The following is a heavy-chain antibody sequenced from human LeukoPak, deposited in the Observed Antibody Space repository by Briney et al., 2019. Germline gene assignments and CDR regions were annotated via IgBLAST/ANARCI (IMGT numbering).Heavy chain of an antibody. J-gene: IGHJ4*02. CDR1: GGSFSGYY. CDR3: ARADSSSWYPSFDY. Sequence: SETLSLTCAVYGGSFSGYYWSWIRQPPGKGLEWIGEINHSGGTNYNPPLKSRVTISVDTSKNQFSLKLSSVTAADTAVYYCARADSSSWYPSFDYWGQGTLVTVSS. CDR2: INHSGGT. V-gene: IGHV4-34*01. D-gene: IGHD6-13*01.